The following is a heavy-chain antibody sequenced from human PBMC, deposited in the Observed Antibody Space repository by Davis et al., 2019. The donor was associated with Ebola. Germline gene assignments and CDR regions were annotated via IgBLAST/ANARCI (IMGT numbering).Heavy chain of an antibody. CDR1: GYTFTSYA. Sequence: SVKVSCKASGYTFTSYAMHWVRQAPGQGLEWMGGIIPIFGTANYAQKFQGRVTITADESTSTAYMELSSLRSEDTAVYYCARDISSGWYWFDPWGQGTLVTVSS. CDR3: ARDISSGWYWFDP. J-gene: IGHJ5*02. CDR2: IIPIFGTA. V-gene: IGHV1-69*13. D-gene: IGHD6-19*01.